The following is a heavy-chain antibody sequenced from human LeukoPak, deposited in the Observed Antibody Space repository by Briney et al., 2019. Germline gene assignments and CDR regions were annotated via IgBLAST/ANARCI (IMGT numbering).Heavy chain of an antibody. CDR3: ATFGQGSSWYSHYFDY. CDR2: ISIYNGNT. J-gene: IGHJ4*02. CDR1: GYDFINYG. Sequence: ASVKVSCKASGYDFINYGISWVRQAPGQGLEWMGWISIYNGNTDYKLQGRVTMTTDTSTSTAYMEVRSLRSDDTAVYYCATFGQGSSWYSHYFDYWGQGTLVTVSS. D-gene: IGHD6-13*01. V-gene: IGHV1-18*01.